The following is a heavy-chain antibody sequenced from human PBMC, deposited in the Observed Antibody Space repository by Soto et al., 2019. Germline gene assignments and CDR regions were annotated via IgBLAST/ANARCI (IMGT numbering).Heavy chain of an antibody. J-gene: IGHJ4*02. Sequence: EVQLVESGGGLVQPGGSLRLSCAVSGFTFSSYWMHWVRQVPGKGLVWVSRISSDGSGTSYADSVKGRFTISRDSAKNTLYPQMNSLRAEDTAVYYCALATSLLFDYWGQGTLVTVSS. CDR1: GFTFSSYW. CDR2: ISSDGSGT. V-gene: IGHV3-74*01. CDR3: ALATSLLFDY. D-gene: IGHD6-6*01.